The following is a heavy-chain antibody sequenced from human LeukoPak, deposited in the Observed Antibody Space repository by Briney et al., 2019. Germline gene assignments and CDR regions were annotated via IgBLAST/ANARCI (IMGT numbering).Heavy chain of an antibody. J-gene: IGHJ5*02. CDR3: ARDLDAAAAGWFDP. Sequence: SQTLSLTRTVSGGSISSVGYYWSWIRQHPGKGLEWIGYIYYSGSTYYNPSLKSRVTISVDTSKHQSSLKLSSVTAADTAVYYCARDLDAAAAGWFDPWGQGTLVTVSS. CDR1: GGSISSVGYY. CDR2: IYYSGST. V-gene: IGHV4-31*03. D-gene: IGHD6-13*01.